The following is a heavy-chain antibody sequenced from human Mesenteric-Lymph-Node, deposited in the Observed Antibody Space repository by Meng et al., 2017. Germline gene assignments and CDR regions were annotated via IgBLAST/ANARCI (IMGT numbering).Heavy chain of an antibody. V-gene: IGHV3-21*01. D-gene: IGHD1-26*01. CDR1: GFTFSSYS. CDR2: ISSNSYYI. J-gene: IGHJ4*02. Sequence: EVQLVESGGGLVQPGGSLRLSCAASGFTFSSYSMNWVRQAPGKGLEWVSYISSNSYYISYADSVKGQFTISRDNAKNSVYLQMNSLRAEDTAVYYCAEGSGSYAVAYWGQGTLVTVSS. CDR3: AEGSGSYAVAY.